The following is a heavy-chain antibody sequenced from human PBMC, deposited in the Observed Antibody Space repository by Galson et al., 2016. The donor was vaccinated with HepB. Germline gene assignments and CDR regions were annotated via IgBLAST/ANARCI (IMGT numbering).Heavy chain of an antibody. CDR2: ISGSDGST. CDR3: AKGQQLAYFDY. V-gene: IGHV3-23*01. D-gene: IGHD6-13*01. CDR1: GFTFSSYA. J-gene: IGHJ4*02. Sequence: SLRLACAASGFTFSSYAMSWVRQAPGKGLEWVSAISGSDGSTYYADSVKGRFTISRDNSKNTLYLQMNSLRAEDTAVYYCAKGQQLAYFDYWGQGTLVTVSS.